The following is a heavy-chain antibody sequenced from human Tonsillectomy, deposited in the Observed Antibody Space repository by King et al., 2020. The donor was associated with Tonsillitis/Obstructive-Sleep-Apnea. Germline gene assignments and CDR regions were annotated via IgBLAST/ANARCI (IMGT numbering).Heavy chain of an antibody. CDR3: ARGGVTTLIDY. Sequence: QPQESGPGLVKPSETLSLTCTVSGGSISSYYWSWIRQPPGKGLEWIGYINNSGSTNYNPSLKSRVTISVDTSKNQFSLKLSSVTAADTAVYYCARGGVTTLIDYWGQGTLVTVSS. J-gene: IGHJ4*02. V-gene: IGHV4-59*01. CDR2: INNSGST. CDR1: GGSISSYY. D-gene: IGHD3-3*01.